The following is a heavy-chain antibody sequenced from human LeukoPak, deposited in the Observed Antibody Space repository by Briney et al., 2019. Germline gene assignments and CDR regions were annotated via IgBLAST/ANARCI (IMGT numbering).Heavy chain of an antibody. CDR1: GGSISSNSYY. Sequence: SETLSLTRTVSGGSISSNSYYWGWIRQPPGKGLEWIGSIYYSGSPYYNPSLKSRVTISVDTSKNQFSLKVISVTAAGTAVYYCARWRTARTGFDYWGQGTLVTVSS. V-gene: IGHV4-39*01. J-gene: IGHJ4*02. D-gene: IGHD3/OR15-3a*01. CDR2: IYYSGSP. CDR3: ARWRTARTGFDY.